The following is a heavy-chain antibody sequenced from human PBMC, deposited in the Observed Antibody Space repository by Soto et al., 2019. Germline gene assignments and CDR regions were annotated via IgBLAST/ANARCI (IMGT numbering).Heavy chain of an antibody. V-gene: IGHV3-21*01. CDR2: ISANGRNA. CDR3: ARGIAAAGTITTYFDY. D-gene: IGHD6-13*01. J-gene: IGHJ4*02. Sequence: GGSLRLSCAASGFTFSNYAMNWIRQAPGKGLEWLSSISANGRNAYYADSVKGRFTISRDNAKNSLYLQMNSLRAEDTAVYYCARGIAAAGTITTYFDYWGQGTLVTVSS. CDR1: GFTFSNYA.